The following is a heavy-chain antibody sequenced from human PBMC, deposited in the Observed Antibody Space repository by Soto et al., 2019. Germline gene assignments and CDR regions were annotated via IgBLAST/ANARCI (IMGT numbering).Heavy chain of an antibody. V-gene: IGHV4-61*01. D-gene: IGHD2-15*01. CDR1: GGSVSSGSYY. CDR2: IYYSGST. CDR3: ARRYCSGGNCYSHQSYYFAY. Sequence: QVQLQESGPGLVKPSETLSLTCTVSGGSVSSGSYYWSWIRQPPGKGLEWIGYIYYSGSTNYNPSPKSRVTIAVATAKDQSSLKMSSVTAADTAVYYCARRYCSGGNCYSHQSYYFAYWGQGTLVTVSS. J-gene: IGHJ4*02.